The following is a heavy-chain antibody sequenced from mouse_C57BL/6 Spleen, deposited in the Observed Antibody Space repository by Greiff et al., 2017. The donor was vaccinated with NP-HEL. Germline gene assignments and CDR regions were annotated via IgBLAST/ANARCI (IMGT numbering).Heavy chain of an antibody. V-gene: IGHV14-2*01. D-gene: IGHD1-1*01. CDR2: IDPEDGET. CDR3: ARATHYYGSLDY. Sequence: EVQLQQSGAELVKPGASVKLSCTASGFNIKDYYMHWVKQRTEQGLEWIGRIDPEDGETKYDPKFQGKATITADTSSNTAYLQLSSLTSEDTAVYYCARATHYYGSLDYWGQGTTLTVSS. CDR1: GFNIKDYY. J-gene: IGHJ2*01.